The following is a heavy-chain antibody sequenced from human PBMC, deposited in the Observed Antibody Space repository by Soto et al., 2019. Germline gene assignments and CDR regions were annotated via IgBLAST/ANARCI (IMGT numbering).Heavy chain of an antibody. Sequence: ASLKLSCKSSGYPFSSFVMSWVCQAPGQGPEWVGWINPYNGHTDSAQSLQGRVTVSTDTSTSTAYMELRSLRADDTAVYYCARPSGYGHGWGDLGYDPFDIWG. J-gene: IGHJ3*02. CDR3: ARPSGYGHGWGDLGYDPFDI. CDR2: INPYNGHT. D-gene: IGHD5-18*01. V-gene: IGHV1-18*01. CDR1: GYPFSSFV.